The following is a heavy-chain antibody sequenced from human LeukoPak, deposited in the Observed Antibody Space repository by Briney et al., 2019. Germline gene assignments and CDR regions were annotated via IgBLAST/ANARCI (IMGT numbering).Heavy chain of an antibody. CDR3: ATVAVAGMGVFDY. CDR2: FDPEDGET. CDR1: EYTLTELS. Sequence: GASVKVSCKVSEYTLTELSMHWVRQSPGKGLEGMGGFDPEDGETIYAQKFQGRVTMTEDTSTDTANMELSSLRSEDTAVYYCATVAVAGMGVFDYWGQGTLVTVSS. J-gene: IGHJ4*02. V-gene: IGHV1-24*01. D-gene: IGHD6-19*01.